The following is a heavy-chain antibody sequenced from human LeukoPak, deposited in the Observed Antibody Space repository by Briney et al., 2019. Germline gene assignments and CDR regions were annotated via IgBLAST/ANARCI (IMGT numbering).Heavy chain of an antibody. CDR1: GFTFSSYS. V-gene: IGHV3-48*01. Sequence: GGSLRLSCAASGFTFSSYSMNWVRQAPGKGLEWVSYISTNGRSTYYADSVKGRFTISRENAKNSLYLQMNSLRADDTAVYFCASLDYGDYWAFDIWGQGTMVTLSS. D-gene: IGHD4-17*01. J-gene: IGHJ3*02. CDR2: ISTNGRST. CDR3: ASLDYGDYWAFDI.